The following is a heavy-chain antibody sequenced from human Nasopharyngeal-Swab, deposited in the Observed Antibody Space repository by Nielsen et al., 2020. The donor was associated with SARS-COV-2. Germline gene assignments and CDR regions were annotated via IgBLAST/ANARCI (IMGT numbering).Heavy chain of an antibody. CDR1: GYTLTELS. Sequence: ASVKVSCKVSGYTLTELSMHWVRQAPGKGLEWMGGFDPEDGETIYAQKFQGRLTMTEDTSTDTAYMELSSLRSEDTAVYYCATPLGAYYYCSGSYYGFGYWGQGTLVTVSS. CDR3: ATPLGAYYYCSGSYYGFGY. J-gene: IGHJ4*02. D-gene: IGHD3-10*01. V-gene: IGHV1-24*01. CDR2: FDPEDGET.